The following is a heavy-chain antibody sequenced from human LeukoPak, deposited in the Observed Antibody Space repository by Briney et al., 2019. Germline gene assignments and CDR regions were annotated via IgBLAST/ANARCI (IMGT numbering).Heavy chain of an antibody. CDR1: GFTFSSYG. D-gene: IGHD1-26*01. CDR3: AKIVGAAFDY. CDR2: ISYDGSNN. Sequence: PGRSLRLSCAASGFTFSSYGMHWVRQAPGKGLEWVAVISYDGSNNYYADSVKGRFTISRDNSKNTLYLQMNSLRAEDTAVYYCAKIVGAAFDYWGQRTLVTVSS. J-gene: IGHJ4*02. V-gene: IGHV3-30*18.